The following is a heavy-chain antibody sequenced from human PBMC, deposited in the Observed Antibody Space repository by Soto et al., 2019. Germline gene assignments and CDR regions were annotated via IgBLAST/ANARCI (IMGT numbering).Heavy chain of an antibody. J-gene: IGHJ6*02. CDR2: IIPILGIA. CDR3: ARSPSGRFRFFHGLNCAPYYYSGMDV. D-gene: IGHD3-9*01. Sequence: WARQDTGQGLEWMGRIIPILGIANYAQKFQGRVTITADKSTSTAYMELSSLRSEDTAVYYCARSPSGRFRFFHGLNCAPYYYSGMDVWGQGTTVTGSS. V-gene: IGHV1-69*02.